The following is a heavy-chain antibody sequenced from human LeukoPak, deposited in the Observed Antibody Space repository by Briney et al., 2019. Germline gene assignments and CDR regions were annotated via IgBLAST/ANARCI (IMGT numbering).Heavy chain of an antibody. CDR3: ARGYSSGCGY. V-gene: IGHV4-61*02. J-gene: IGHJ4*02. Sequence: SQTLSLTCTVSGGSISSGSYYWSWIRQPAGKGLEWIGRIYTSGSTNYNPSLKSRVTISVDTSKNQFSLKLSSVTAADTAVYYCARGYSSGCGYWGQGTLVTVSS. CDR2: IYTSGST. D-gene: IGHD6-19*01. CDR1: GGSISSGSYY.